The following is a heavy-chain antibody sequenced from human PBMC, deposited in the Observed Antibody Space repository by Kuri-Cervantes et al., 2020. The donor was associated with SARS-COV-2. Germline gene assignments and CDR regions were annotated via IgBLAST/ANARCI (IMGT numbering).Heavy chain of an antibody. V-gene: IGHV4-34*01. CDR2: IHGSGGA. D-gene: IGHD5-18*01. Sequence: SETLSLTCTFSGVSFRGYYWSWNRQPPGKGLEWIGEIHGSGGATYNSSLKSRVTLSVDASKNQFSLRLTSVTAADTAVYYCGSPAGGYKSGFDSLGFWGQGTLVTVSS. J-gene: IGHJ4*02. CDR1: GVSFRGYY. CDR3: GSPAGGYKSGFDSLGF.